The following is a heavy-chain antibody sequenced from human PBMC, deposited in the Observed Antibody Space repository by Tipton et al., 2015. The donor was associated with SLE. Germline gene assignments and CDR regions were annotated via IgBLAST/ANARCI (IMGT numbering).Heavy chain of an antibody. CDR2: ISGDGRST. V-gene: IGHV3-74*01. CDR1: GFSFDDYV. CDR3: ARAGRGETYYLDV. J-gene: IGHJ6*03. D-gene: IGHD3-10*01. Sequence: SLRLSCAASGFSFDDYVMHWVRQAPGKGLEWVSGISGDGRSTSHADSVKGRFTISRDNAKNTVFLQMNSLRADEDTAVYYCARAGRGETYYLDVWGKGTTVTVSS.